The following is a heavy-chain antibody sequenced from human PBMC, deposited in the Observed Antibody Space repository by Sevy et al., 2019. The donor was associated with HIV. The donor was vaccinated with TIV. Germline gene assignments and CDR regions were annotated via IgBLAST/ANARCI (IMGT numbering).Heavy chain of an antibody. CDR2: ISGTGDYK. Sequence: GGSLRLSCAASGFTFSNFAMGWVRQAPGKGLDWISVISGTGDYKYYADSVKGLFTISRDNSKNTLSLQMNSLRAEDTAIFYCAKKMGGGSGMAFLVDYWGQGTLVTVSS. J-gene: IGHJ4*02. CDR1: GFTFSNFA. CDR3: AKKMGGGSGMAFLVDY. V-gene: IGHV3-23*01. D-gene: IGHD5-18*01.